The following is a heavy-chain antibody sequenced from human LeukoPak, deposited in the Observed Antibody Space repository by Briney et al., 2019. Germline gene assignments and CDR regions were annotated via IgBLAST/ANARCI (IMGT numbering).Heavy chain of an antibody. CDR2: ISGDGGST. D-gene: IGHD6-13*01. J-gene: IGHJ4*02. CDR3: ARGGRIAAAAY. CDR1: GFTFDDYA. V-gene: IGHV3-43*02. Sequence: PGGSLRLSCAASGFTFDDYAMHWVRQAPGKGLEWVSLISGDGGSTYYADSVRGRFTISRDNAKNTLFLQMDSLRAEDTAVYYCARGGRIAAAAYWGQGTLVTVSS.